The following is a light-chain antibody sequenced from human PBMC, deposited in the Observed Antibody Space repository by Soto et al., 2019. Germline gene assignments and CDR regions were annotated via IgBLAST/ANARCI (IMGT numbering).Light chain of an antibody. J-gene: IGKJ1*01. Sequence: EIVLTQSPGPVSLSPGERATLSCRASQSVRSTYLAWYQQKPGQPPRLLIYGASSRATGIPDRFSGSGSGTDFTLTISRLEPEDFAVYYCQQYGGSPWTFGQGTKVEVK. CDR3: QQYGGSPWT. V-gene: IGKV3-20*01. CDR2: GAS. CDR1: QSVRSTY.